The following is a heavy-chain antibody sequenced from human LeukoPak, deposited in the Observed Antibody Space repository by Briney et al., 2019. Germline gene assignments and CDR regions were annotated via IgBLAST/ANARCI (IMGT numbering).Heavy chain of an antibody. V-gene: IGHV3-20*04. CDR2: INWNGGTT. J-gene: IGHJ4*02. D-gene: IGHD3-22*01. CDR1: AFTFKDYG. Sequence: ERSPRLSCAASAFTFKDYGMSWSRRAPGKGLNGVSGINWNGGTTGYADSVRTRFTISRDNAKNSLYLQMNSLRAEDTALYYCARDKHYYDSSNYVWGQGTLVTVSS. CDR3: ARDKHYYDSSNYV.